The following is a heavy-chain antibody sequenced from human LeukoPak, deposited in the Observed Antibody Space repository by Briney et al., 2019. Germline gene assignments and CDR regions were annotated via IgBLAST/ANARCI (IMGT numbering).Heavy chain of an antibody. CDR2: MNPNSGNT. V-gene: IGHV1-8*01. CDR3: ARGPSPLYYAPS. D-gene: IGHD2-2*01. J-gene: IGHJ3*01. Sequence: ASVKVSCKASGYTFTSYDINWVQQATGQGLEWMGWMNPNSGNTGYAQKFQGRVTMTRNTSISTAYMELSSLRSEDTAVYYCARGPSPLYYAPSCGQGTMVTVSS. CDR1: GYTFTSYD.